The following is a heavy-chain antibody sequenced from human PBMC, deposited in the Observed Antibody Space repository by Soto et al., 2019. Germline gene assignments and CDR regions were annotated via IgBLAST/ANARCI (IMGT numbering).Heavy chain of an antibody. J-gene: IGHJ4*02. V-gene: IGHV3-49*03. CDR1: GFTFGYYA. D-gene: IGHD3-22*01. Sequence: SLRLSCTASGFTFGYYAMSWFRQAPGKGLEWVGFIRSKAYGGTTGYAASVKDRFTISRDDSKSIAYLQMNSLKTEDTAVYYCTRPYYYDSTGYQRYWGQGTLVTVS. CDR3: TRPYYYDSTGYQRY. CDR2: IRSKAYGGTT.